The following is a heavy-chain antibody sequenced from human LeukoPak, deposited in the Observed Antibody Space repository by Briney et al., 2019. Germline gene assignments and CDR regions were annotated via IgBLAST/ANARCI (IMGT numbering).Heavy chain of an antibody. Sequence: SVKVSCKASGGTFSSYAISWVRQAPGQGLEWMGGIIPIFGTANYAQKFQGRVTITADESTSTAYMELSSLRSEDTAVYYCARGQQWLLPSKSWFDPWGQGTLVTVSS. D-gene: IGHD6-19*01. J-gene: IGHJ5*02. CDR1: GGTFSSYA. V-gene: IGHV1-69*01. CDR3: ARGQQWLLPSKSWFDP. CDR2: IIPIFGTA.